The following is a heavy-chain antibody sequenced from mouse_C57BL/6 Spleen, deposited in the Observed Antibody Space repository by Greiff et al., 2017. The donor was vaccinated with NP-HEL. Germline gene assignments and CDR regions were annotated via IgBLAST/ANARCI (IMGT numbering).Heavy chain of an antibody. J-gene: IGHJ3*01. V-gene: IGHV1-81*01. CDR1: GYTFTSYG. Sequence: QVQLQQSGAELVRPGASVKLSCKASGYTFTSYGISWVKQRTGQGLEWIGEIYPRSGNTYYNEKFKGKATLTADKSSSTAYMQLRSLTSEDSAVYSCADYDYDVSFAYWGQGTLVTVSA. D-gene: IGHD2-4*01. CDR3: ADYDYDVSFAY. CDR2: IYPRSGNT.